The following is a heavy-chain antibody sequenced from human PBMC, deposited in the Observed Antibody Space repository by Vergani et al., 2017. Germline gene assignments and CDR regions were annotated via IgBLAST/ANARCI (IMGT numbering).Heavy chain of an antibody. Sequence: QVQLQQWGAGLLKPSETLSLTCAVYGGSFSGYYWSWIRQPPGKGLEWIGEINHSGSTNYNPSLKSRVTISVDTSKNQFSLKLSSVTAADTAVYYCASLVPRGVINTYYYYYMDVWGKGTTVTVSS. CDR2: INHSGST. D-gene: IGHD3-10*01. CDR3: ASLVPRGVINTYYYYYMDV. CDR1: GGSFSGYY. J-gene: IGHJ6*03. V-gene: IGHV4-34*01.